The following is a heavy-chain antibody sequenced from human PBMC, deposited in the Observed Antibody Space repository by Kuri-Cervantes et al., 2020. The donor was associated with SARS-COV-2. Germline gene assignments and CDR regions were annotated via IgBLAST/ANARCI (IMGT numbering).Heavy chain of an antibody. J-gene: IGHJ4*02. V-gene: IGHV4-34*01. CDR3: ASLYDSSGYRDY. CDR2: INHSGST. CDR1: GGSFSGYY. D-gene: IGHD3-22*01. Sequence: SETLSLTCAVYGGSFSGYYWSWIRQPPGKGLEWIGEINHSGSTNYNPSLKSRVTISVDKSKNQFSLKLSSVTAADTAVYYCASLYDSSGYRDYWGQGTLVTVSS.